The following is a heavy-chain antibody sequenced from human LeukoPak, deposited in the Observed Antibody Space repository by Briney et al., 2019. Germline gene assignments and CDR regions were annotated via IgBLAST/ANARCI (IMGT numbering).Heavy chain of an antibody. CDR3: AKDKAPGSWHTPSDF. D-gene: IGHD6-13*01. CDR1: GFTFSSSW. J-gene: IGHJ4*02. CDR2: INSDGSTT. V-gene: IGHV3-74*01. Sequence: GGSLRLSCAASGFTFSSSWMHWVRQAPGKGLVWVSRINSDGSTTNYADSVKGRFTISRDNSKNTVFLQMNSLRADDTAKYYCAKDKAPGSWHTPSDFWGQGTLVTVSS.